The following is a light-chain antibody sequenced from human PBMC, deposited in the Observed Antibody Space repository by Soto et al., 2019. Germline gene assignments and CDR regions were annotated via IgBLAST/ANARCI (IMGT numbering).Light chain of an antibody. CDR3: SSYAGAVV. J-gene: IGLJ2*01. CDR1: SSGVESYNL. Sequence: QSALTQPASVSGSPGQSITLSCTRTSSGVESYNLVSWYQHHPGKAPKLIIYEGSQRHSGVYDRFSASESGDTASLTISGIQAEDEADYYCSSYAGAVVFGGGTKLTVL. V-gene: IGLV2-23*01. CDR2: EGS.